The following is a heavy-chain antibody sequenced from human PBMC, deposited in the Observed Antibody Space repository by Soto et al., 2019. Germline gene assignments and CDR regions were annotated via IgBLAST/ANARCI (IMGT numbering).Heavy chain of an antibody. CDR1: GFTFSSYA. Sequence: GGSLRLSCAASGFTFSSYAMSWVRQAPGKGLEWVPAISGSGGSTYYADSVKGRFTISRDNSKNTLYLQMNSLRAEDTAVYYCAKGVGSSWYGGWFDPWGQGTLVTVSS. CDR3: AKGVGSSWYGGWFDP. V-gene: IGHV3-23*01. J-gene: IGHJ5*02. D-gene: IGHD6-13*01. CDR2: ISGSGGST.